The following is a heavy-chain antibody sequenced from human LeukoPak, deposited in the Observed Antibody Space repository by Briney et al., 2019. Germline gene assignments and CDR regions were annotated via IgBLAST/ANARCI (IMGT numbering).Heavy chain of an antibody. CDR1: GFTFSSYA. D-gene: IGHD2-15*01. J-gene: IGHJ6*02. CDR3: AGGYCSGGSCYYYGMDV. CDR2: ISDSGDST. V-gene: IGHV3-23*01. Sequence: GGSLRLSCVVSGFTFSSYAMTWVRQAPGKGLEWVSSISDSGDSTYYADSVKGRFTISRDNSKNSLCLQMSSLRAEDTALYYCAGGYCSGGSCYYYGMDVWGQGTTATVSS.